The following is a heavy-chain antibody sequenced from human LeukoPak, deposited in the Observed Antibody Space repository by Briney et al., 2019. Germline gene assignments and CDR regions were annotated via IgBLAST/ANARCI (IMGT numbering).Heavy chain of an antibody. CDR1: GGSSSGYY. V-gene: IGHV4-34*01. Sequence: SETLSLTCAVYGGSSSGYYWSWIRQPPGKGLEWIGEINHSGSTNYNPSLKSRVTISVDTSKNQFSLKLSSVTAADTAVYYCASHYYDSSGPIFGYWGQGTLVTVSS. D-gene: IGHD3-22*01. J-gene: IGHJ4*02. CDR2: INHSGST. CDR3: ASHYYDSSGPIFGY.